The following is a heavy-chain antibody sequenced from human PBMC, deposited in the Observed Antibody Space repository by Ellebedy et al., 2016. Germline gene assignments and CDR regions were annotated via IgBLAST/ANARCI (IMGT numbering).Heavy chain of an antibody. CDR1: GFTFSSYW. Sequence: GESLKISXAASGFTFSSYWMHWVRQAPGKGLVWVSRINSDGSSTSYADSVKGRFTISRDNSKNTLYLQMNSLRAEDTAVYYCAKAPGSGWYNWFDPWGQGTLVTVSS. J-gene: IGHJ5*02. D-gene: IGHD6-19*01. CDR2: INSDGSST. V-gene: IGHV3-74*01. CDR3: AKAPGSGWYNWFDP.